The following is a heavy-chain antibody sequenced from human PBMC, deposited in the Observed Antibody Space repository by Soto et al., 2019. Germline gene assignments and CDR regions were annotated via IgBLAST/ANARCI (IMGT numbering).Heavy chain of an antibody. Sequence: EVQLVESGGGLVQPGGSLRLSCAASGIPVSSNYMTWVRQAPGKGLEWVSVLHSGGDTYYANSVKGRFTISRHDSTTTLFLQMNSLTAQGTAVYYCARDGPYYDPARMDVWGQGTTVAVSS. CDR2: LHSGGDT. D-gene: IGHD3-3*01. CDR1: GIPVSSNY. CDR3: ARDGPYYDPARMDV. V-gene: IGHV3-53*04. J-gene: IGHJ6*02.